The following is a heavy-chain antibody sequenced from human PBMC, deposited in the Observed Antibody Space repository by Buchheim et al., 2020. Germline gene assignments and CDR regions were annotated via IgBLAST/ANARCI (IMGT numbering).Heavy chain of an antibody. CDR3: AKGAVSGSSSYHGMDV. CDR2: IIGSCATT. CDR1: GFTFNSYG. Sequence: EVQLLESGGGLVQAGGSLRLSCSASGFTFNSYGMNWVRQAPGKGLEWVSVIIGSCATTYYTDSVQGRFTISRDNSNNTLYLQMNSLRAEDTAIYYCAKGAVSGSSSYHGMDVWGQGTT. D-gene: IGHD1-26*01. J-gene: IGHJ6*02. V-gene: IGHV3-23*01.